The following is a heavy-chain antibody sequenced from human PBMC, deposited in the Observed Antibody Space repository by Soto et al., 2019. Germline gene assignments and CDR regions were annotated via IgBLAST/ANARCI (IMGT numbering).Heavy chain of an antibody. CDR1: GGSISSGCYS. CDR3: ARDTKKGTSHSDY. CDR2: IYHSGST. D-gene: IGHD2-2*01. J-gene: IGHJ4*02. Sequence: SETLSLTCAVSGGSISSGCYSWSWIRQPPGKGLEWIGYIYHSGSTYYNPSLKSRVTISVDRSKNTLFLQMNNLRTEDTAVYYCARDTKKGTSHSDYWGQGTRVTVSS. V-gene: IGHV4-30-2*01.